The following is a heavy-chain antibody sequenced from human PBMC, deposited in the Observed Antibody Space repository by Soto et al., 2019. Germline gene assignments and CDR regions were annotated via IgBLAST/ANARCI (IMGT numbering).Heavy chain of an antibody. CDR3: ARDSSSWYFFDY. CDR2: VIPLFGTT. Sequence: QVQLVQSGAEVKKPGSSVTVSCKASGGTFTSYAISWVRQAPGHGLEWIGGVIPLFGTTSYAQKFQGRVTMTADESTSTAYMELSSLRSEDTAVYYCARDSSSWYFFDYWGQGTLVTVSS. J-gene: IGHJ4*02. D-gene: IGHD6-13*01. V-gene: IGHV1-69*01. CDR1: GGTFTSYA.